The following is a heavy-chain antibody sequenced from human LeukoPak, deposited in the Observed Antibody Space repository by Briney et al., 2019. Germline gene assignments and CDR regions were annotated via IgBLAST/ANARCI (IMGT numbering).Heavy chain of an antibody. D-gene: IGHD3-10*01. Sequence: GGSLRLSCAASGFTFIETWMTWVRQAPGKGLEWVANIKYDGSEKYYVDSVKGRFTISRDNAKNSLYLQMNSLRAEDTAVYYCAKYHYGSGTSLGYWGQGTLVTVSS. CDR1: GFTFIETW. V-gene: IGHV3-7*01. J-gene: IGHJ4*02. CDR2: IKYDGSEK. CDR3: AKYHYGSGTSLGY.